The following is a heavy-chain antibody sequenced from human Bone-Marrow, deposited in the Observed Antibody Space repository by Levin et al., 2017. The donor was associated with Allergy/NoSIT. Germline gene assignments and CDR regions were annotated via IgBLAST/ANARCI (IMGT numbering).Heavy chain of an antibody. V-gene: IGHV5-51*01. CDR1: GYSFTSYW. CDR3: ARLPSHDLDY. J-gene: IGHJ4*02. Sequence: GESLKISCQGSGYSFTSYWLGWVRQMPGKGLEWMGIIYPGDSETRYSPSFEGQVTISADKSITTSYLQWNSLKASDTAMYYCARLPSHDLDYWGQGTLVTVSS. CDR2: IYPGDSET.